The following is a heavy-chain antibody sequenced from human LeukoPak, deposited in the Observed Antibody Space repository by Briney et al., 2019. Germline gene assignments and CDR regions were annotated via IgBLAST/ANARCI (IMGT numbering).Heavy chain of an antibody. V-gene: IGHV1-2*02. CDR2: INPNSGGT. CDR1: GYTFTAYY. CDR3: ARGYNWNYFDY. Sequence: ASVKVSCKASGYTFTAYYIHLVRQAPGQGLEWMGWINPNSGGTDYAQRFQGRVTMTGDTSISTAYMDLSRLRSDDTAVYYCARGYNWNYFDYWGQGTLVTVSS. D-gene: IGHD1-20*01. J-gene: IGHJ4*02.